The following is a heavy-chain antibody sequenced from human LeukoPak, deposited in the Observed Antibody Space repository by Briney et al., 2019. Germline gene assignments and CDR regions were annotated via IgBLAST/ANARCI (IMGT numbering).Heavy chain of an antibody. CDR2: IKQDGSEK. V-gene: IGHV3-7*02. CDR3: ARTSYYDSSGYYSDY. Sequence: PGGSLRLSCAASGFTVRSNYMTWVRQAPGKGLEWVANIKQDGSEKYYVDSVKGRFTISRDNAKNSLYLQMNSLRAEDTAVYYCARTSYYDSSGYYSDYWGQGTLVTVSS. D-gene: IGHD3-22*01. CDR1: GFTVRSNY. J-gene: IGHJ4*02.